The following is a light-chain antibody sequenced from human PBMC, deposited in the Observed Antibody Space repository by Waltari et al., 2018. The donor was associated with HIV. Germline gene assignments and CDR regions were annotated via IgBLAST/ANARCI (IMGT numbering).Light chain of an antibody. CDR2: RDN. J-gene: IGLJ3*02. CDR3: AAWDDILSGWV. CDR1: SANIGST. Sequence: QSVLTQPPSASGAPGQRVPISCSGSSANIGSTVHWYQQLPGTAPKVLIYRDNQRPSGVPDRFSGSRSGTSASLDVSGLRSEDEANYICAAWDDILSGWVFGGGTKLTVL. V-gene: IGLV1-47*01.